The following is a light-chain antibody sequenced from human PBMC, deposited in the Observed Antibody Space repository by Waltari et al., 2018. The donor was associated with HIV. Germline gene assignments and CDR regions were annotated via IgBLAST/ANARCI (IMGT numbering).Light chain of an antibody. CDR2: DVS. Sequence: QSDLTKPASVSGSPGQSITISCTGTSSDVGGYTYASWYQQHPGKAPKVMIYDVSNLPSVVSNRFSSSKSGNAASLTISVLQAEVEADYYCSSYTSSSSWVFGGGTKLTVL. J-gene: IGLJ3*02. CDR3: SSYTSSSSWV. V-gene: IGLV2-14*03. CDR1: SSDVGGYTY.